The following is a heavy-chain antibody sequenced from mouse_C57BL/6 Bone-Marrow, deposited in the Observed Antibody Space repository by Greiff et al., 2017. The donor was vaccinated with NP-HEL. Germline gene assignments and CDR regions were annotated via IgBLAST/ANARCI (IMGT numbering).Heavy chain of an antibody. D-gene: IGHD1-1*01. CDR2: INPNNGGT. V-gene: IGHV1-22*01. J-gene: IGHJ2*01. Sequence: VQLQQSGPELVKPGASVKMSCKASGYTFTDYNMHWVKQSHGKSLEWIGYINPNNGGTSYNQKFKGKATLTVNKSSSTAYMELRSLTSEDSAVYYCASVGVYYYGSSYNFDYWGQGTTLTGSS. CDR3: ASVGVYYYGSSYNFDY. CDR1: GYTFTDYN.